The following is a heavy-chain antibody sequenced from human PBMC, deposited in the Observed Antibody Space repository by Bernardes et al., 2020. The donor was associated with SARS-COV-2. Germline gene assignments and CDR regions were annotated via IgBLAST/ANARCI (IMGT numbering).Heavy chain of an antibody. Sequence: GGSLRLSCAASGFTFSSYAMSWVRQAPGKGLEWVSAISGSGGSTYYADSVKGRFTISRDNSKNTLYLQMNSLRAEDTAVYYCANRYYDFWSGYLYHNWFDPWGQGTLVTVSS. D-gene: IGHD3-3*01. V-gene: IGHV3-23*01. J-gene: IGHJ5*02. CDR3: ANRYYDFWSGYLYHNWFDP. CDR1: GFTFSSYA. CDR2: ISGSGGST.